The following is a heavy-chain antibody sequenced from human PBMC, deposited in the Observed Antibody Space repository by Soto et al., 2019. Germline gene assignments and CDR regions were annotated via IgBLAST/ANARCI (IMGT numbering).Heavy chain of an antibody. J-gene: IGHJ6*02. CDR2: ISYDGSIK. V-gene: IGHV3-30*18. D-gene: IGHD5-18*01. CDR1: GFTFRGYG. CDR3: ANSEYSRYKNIDV. Sequence: HPGGSLRLSCAASGFTFRGYGMHWVRQAPGRGLEWVALISYDGSIKYYADSVRGRFTISRDNSKNTLYLQMNSLRAEDTAVYYCANSEYSRYKNIDVWGQGTTVPVSS.